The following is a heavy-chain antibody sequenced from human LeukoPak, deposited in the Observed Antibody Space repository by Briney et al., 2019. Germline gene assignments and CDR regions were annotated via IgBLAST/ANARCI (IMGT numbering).Heavy chain of an antibody. Sequence: GASVKVSCKASGYIFTGYYMHWVRQAPGQGLGWMGWINPNSGDTNYAQKFQGRVTMTRDTSISTAYMELSRLRSDDTAVYYCARVRYRLAETYIDYWGQGTLVTVSS. CDR3: ARVRYRLAETYIDY. D-gene: IGHD3-16*01. CDR1: GYIFTGYY. CDR2: INPNSGDT. V-gene: IGHV1-2*02. J-gene: IGHJ4*02.